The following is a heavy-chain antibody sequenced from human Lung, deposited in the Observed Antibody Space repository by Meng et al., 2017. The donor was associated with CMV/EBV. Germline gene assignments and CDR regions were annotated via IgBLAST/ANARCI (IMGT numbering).Heavy chain of an antibody. V-gene: IGHV1-2*02. CDR2: INLKSGGS. J-gene: IGHJ4*02. D-gene: IGHD1-1*01. CDR3: ARKAGGNCRVFDR. Sequence: ASXXVSXLSSGYTFTDYYMHWVRQAHGQGLVWMGLINLKSGGSHSAQIFQGRVTMTRDTSISTDYLDLSRLKSYDTAVYFCARKAGGNCRVFDRWGQGTLVTVSS. CDR1: GYTFTDYY.